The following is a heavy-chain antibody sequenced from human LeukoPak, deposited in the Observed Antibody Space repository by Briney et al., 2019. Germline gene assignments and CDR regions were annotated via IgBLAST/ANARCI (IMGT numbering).Heavy chain of an antibody. J-gene: IGHJ4*02. Sequence: SETLSLTCTVSGGSISSYYWSWIRQPAGKGLEWIGRIYTSGSTNYNPSLKSRVTMSVGTSKNQFSLKLNSVTAADTAVYYCAREGYSGFFDYWGQGTLVTVSS. CDR1: GGSISSYY. CDR2: IYTSGST. CDR3: AREGYSGFFDY. V-gene: IGHV4-4*07. D-gene: IGHD5-12*01.